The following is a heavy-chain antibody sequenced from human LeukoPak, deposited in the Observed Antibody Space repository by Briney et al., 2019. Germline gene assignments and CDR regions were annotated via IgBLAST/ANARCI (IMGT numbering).Heavy chain of an antibody. CDR2: IYWDDDK. CDR3: ANTYYDYVCGPKGVSQFDY. J-gene: IGHJ4*02. CDR1: GFSLCTSGVG. D-gene: IGHD3-16*01. Sequence: SGPTLVKPTPTPTLTCTISGFSLCTSGVGVGWIRQPPGKALEWLALIYWDDDKRYSPSLKSRLTITKDTSKNQVVLTMTNMDPVDTATYYCANTYYDYVCGPKGVSQFDYWGQGTLVTVSS. V-gene: IGHV2-5*02.